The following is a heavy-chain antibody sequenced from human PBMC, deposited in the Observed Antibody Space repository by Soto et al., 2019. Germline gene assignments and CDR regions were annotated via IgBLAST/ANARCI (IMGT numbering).Heavy chain of an antibody. V-gene: IGHV3-23*01. CDR3: AGHGGYSY. Sequence: GGSLRLSCAASGFTLRTNGMSWVRQAPGKGLEWVSSFSGSGADTYYADSLKGRFTISRDNSKNTLYLQMNSLRAEDTALYYCAGHGGYSYLGQGTLVTVSS. CDR1: GFTLRTNG. J-gene: IGHJ4*02. D-gene: IGHD4-17*01. CDR2: FSGSGADT.